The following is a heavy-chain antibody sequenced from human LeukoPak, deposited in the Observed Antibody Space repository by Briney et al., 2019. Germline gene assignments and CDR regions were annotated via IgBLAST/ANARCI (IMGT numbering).Heavy chain of an antibody. CDR1: GYTFTSYD. D-gene: IGHD6-13*01. Sequence: ASVKVSCKASGYTFTSYDINWVRQATGQGLEWMGWMNPNSGNTGYAQKFQGRVTMTRNTSISTAYMELSSLRSEDTAVYYCARGKPARYSSSWWYYYSGRDVGGKGTTATVSS. CDR3: ARGKPARYSSSWWYYYSGRDV. CDR2: MNPNSGNT. J-gene: IGHJ6*04. V-gene: IGHV1-8*01.